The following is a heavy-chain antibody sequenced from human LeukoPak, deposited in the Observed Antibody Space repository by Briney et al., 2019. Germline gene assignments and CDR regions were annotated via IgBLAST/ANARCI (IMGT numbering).Heavy chain of an antibody. V-gene: IGHV4-59*01. J-gene: IGHJ6*02. CDR1: GGSISSYY. Sequence: SETLSLTCTVSGGSISSYYWNWIRQPPGKALEWIGHIYYSGSTNYNPSLKGRLTISLDTSKNQFSLKLSSVTAADTAVYYCARDNAAGPLRTDYYYGMDVWGQGTTVTVSS. D-gene: IGHD6-19*01. CDR3: ARDNAAGPLRTDYYYGMDV. CDR2: IYYSGST.